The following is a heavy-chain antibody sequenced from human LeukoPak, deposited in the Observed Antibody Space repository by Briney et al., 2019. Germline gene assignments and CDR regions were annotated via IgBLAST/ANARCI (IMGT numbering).Heavy chain of an antibody. CDR1: GFTFSSYW. V-gene: IGHV3-74*01. J-gene: IGHJ4*02. CDR2: INSDGSST. D-gene: IGHD3-22*01. Sequence: GGSLRLSCAASGFTFSSYWMHWVRQAPGKGLVWVSRINSDGSSTSYADSVKGRFTISRDNAKNTLYLQMNSLRAEDTAVYYCARVAYCYDSSGYYPLGYWGQGTLVTVSS. CDR3: ARVAYCYDSSGYYPLGY.